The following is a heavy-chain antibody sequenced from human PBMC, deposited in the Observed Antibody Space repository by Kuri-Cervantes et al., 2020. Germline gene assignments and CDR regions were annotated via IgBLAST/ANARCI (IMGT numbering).Heavy chain of an antibody. CDR2: MNNDDSSK. Sequence: GESLKISCAGSGYTVRRNWMHWVRQAPGRGLVWVSRMNNDDSSKTYADSVKGRFTISRDNAKNSLYLQMNSLRAEDTAVYYCARVSGYILRAYGMDVWGQGTTVTVSS. J-gene: IGHJ6*02. V-gene: IGHV3-74*03. CDR3: ARVSGYILRAYGMDV. CDR1: GYTVRRNW. D-gene: IGHD1-1*01.